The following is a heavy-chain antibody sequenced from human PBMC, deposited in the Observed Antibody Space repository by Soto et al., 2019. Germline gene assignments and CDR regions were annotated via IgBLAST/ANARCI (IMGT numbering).Heavy chain of an antibody. CDR3: ARVHVMVVAGSTFDY. D-gene: IGHD2-21*02. CDR2: IYHGGTT. CDR1: GYSISGPSY. V-gene: IGHV4-38-2*02. J-gene: IGHJ4*01. Sequence: SETLSLTCTVSGYSISGPSYWAWLRQAPGKGPEWIASIYHGGTTFYNPSLKSRISISVDTSNNQFSLKLRSVTAEDTAVYYCARVHVMVVAGSTFDYWGHGSLVTVSS.